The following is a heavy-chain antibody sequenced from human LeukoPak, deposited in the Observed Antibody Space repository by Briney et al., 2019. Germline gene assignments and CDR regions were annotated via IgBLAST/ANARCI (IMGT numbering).Heavy chain of an antibody. J-gene: IGHJ5*02. CDR1: GYAFSSYA. V-gene: IGHV1-18*01. Sequence: ASVKVSCKASGYAFSSYAISWVRQAPGQGLEWMGCISPHNGNTHLTQRFQGRVTFSTDSSSTTTYMDLRNLRSDDTAVYYFARGRSFRSAVASWGQGTLVIVSS. CDR3: ARGRSFRSAVAS. CDR2: ISPHNGNT. D-gene: IGHD3-3*01.